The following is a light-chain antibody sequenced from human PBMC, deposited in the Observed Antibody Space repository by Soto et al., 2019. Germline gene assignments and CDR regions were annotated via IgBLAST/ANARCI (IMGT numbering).Light chain of an antibody. J-gene: IGLJ2*01. CDR2: EVS. Sequence: QSAPTQPASVSGSPGQSITISCTGTISDVGGYNYVSWYQQHPGKAPKLMIYEVSNRPSGVSNRFSGSKSGNTASLTISGLQAEDEADYYCSSYTSSGTLVFGGGTKVTVL. CDR1: ISDVGGYNY. V-gene: IGLV2-14*01. CDR3: SSYTSSGTLV.